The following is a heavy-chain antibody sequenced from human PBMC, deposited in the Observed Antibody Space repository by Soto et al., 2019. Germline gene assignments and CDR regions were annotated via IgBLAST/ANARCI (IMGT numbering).Heavy chain of an antibody. D-gene: IGHD3-22*01. CDR2: ISSSSSYT. Sequence: GGSLRLSCAASGFTFSDYYMSWIRQAPGKGLEWVSYISSSSSYTNYADSVKGRFTISRDNAKNSLYLQMNSLRAEDTAVYYCAREGGYDSSGYYSRGLDYWGQGTLVTVSS. CDR1: GFTFSDYY. CDR3: AREGGYDSSGYYSRGLDY. V-gene: IGHV3-11*06. J-gene: IGHJ4*02.